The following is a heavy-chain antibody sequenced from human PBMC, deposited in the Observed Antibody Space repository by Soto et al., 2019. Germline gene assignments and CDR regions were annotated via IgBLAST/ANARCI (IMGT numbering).Heavy chain of an antibody. CDR2: IYYSGST. J-gene: IGHJ4*02. V-gene: IGHV4-30-4*01. Sequence: QVQLQESGPGLVKPSQTLSLTCTVSGGSISSGDYYWSWIRQPPGKGLEWIGYIYYSGSTYYNPSLKSRVTISVATSKNQFSLKLSSVTAADTAVYYCARENGGKVGYFDYWGQGTLVTVSS. CDR3: ARENGGKVGYFDY. D-gene: IGHD2-15*01. CDR1: GGSISSGDYY.